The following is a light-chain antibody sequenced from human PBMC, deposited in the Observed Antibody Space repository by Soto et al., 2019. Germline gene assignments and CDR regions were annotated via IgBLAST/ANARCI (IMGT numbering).Light chain of an antibody. J-gene: IGLJ3*02. CDR2: DVS. V-gene: IGLV2-11*01. Sequence: QSALTQPRSVSGSPGQTVTISCTGTSSDVGGYNFVSWYQHHPGKAPKLMIYDVSKRPSGVPDRFSGSKSGSTASLTISGLQAEDEADYYCCSYAGIYTVVFGGGTKLTVL. CDR3: CSYAGIYTVV. CDR1: SSDVGGYNF.